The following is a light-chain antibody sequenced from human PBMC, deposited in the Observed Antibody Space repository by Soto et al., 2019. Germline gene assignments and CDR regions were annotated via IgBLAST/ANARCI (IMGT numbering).Light chain of an antibody. CDR3: SSYTNTTTLDV. J-gene: IGLJ1*01. CDR1: SSDVGGYNY. CDR2: EVS. V-gene: IGLV2-14*01. Sequence: QSALTQPASVSGSPGQSITISCAGTSSDVGGYNYVSWYQQHPGKAPKLLLYEVSNRPSWVSDRFSGSKSANTASLTISGLQAEDEANYYCSSYTNTTTLDVFGPGTKLTVL.